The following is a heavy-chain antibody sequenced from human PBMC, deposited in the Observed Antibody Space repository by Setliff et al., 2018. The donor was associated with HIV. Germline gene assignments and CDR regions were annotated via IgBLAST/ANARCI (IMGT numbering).Heavy chain of an antibody. V-gene: IGHV3-30*03. Sequence: GGSLRLSCAVSGFNFKSAWMTWVRQAPGKGLEWVAVMSTGGGIKICADSVKGRFTISRDNSRNTLFLQMNNLRPEDTATYYCVRDPIEGSPDYFDYWGQGALVTVSS. J-gene: IGHJ4*02. CDR2: MSTGGGIK. D-gene: IGHD1-26*01. CDR1: GFNFKSAW. CDR3: VRDPIEGSPDYFDY.